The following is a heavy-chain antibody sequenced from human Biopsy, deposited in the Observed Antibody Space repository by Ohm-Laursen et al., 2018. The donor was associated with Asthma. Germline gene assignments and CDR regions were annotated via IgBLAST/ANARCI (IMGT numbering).Heavy chain of an antibody. V-gene: IGHV3-30*07. CDR3: VRDGTDDAFDI. CDR1: GFSFSNFA. Sequence: SLRLSCAASGFSFSNFAIHWVRQAPGKGLEWVGVISKDASTQDYADSVKGRFTMARDNSKNTLYLQMNSLRVEDTAVYYCVRDGTDDAFDIWGQGTVVSVSS. CDR2: ISKDASTQ. D-gene: IGHD1-1*01. J-gene: IGHJ3*02.